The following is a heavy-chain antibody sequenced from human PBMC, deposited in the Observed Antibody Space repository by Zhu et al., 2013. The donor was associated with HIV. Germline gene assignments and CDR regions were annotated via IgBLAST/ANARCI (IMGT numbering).Heavy chain of an antibody. CDR2: IIPMFGIG. CDR3: ARSGGNSDENDYFDY. Sequence: QVQLVQSGAEVKKPGASVKVSCEASGYTFTSYDIHWVRQATGQGLEWMGWIIPMFGIGIYAQKFNGRVSITADESTNTVYMTLNSLRFEDTAVYYCARSGGNSDENDYFDYWGQGTLVSVSS. V-gene: IGHV1-69*01. CDR1: GYTFTSYD. D-gene: IGHD1-1*01. J-gene: IGHJ4*02.